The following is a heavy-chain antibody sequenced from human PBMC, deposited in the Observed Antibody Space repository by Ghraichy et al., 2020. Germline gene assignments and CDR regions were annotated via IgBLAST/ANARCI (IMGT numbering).Heavy chain of an antibody. V-gene: IGHV3-53*01. CDR3: ANNKWTYGCAFDI. CDR2: IYSGGST. CDR1: GFTFSSNY. Sequence: GGSLRLSCAASGFTFSSNYMSWVRQAPGKGLEWVSVIYSGGSTYYADSVKGRFTISRDNSKNTMYLQMNSLRAEDTAVYHCANNKWTYGCAFDIWGQGTMVTVS. D-gene: IGHD1-26*01. J-gene: IGHJ3*02.